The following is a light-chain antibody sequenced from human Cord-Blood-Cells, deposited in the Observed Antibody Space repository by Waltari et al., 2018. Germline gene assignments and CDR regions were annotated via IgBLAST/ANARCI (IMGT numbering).Light chain of an antibody. CDR2: AAS. V-gene: IGKV1-39*01. CDR1: QSISSY. Sequence: DIQMTQPPSSLSASVGDRVTITCRASQSISSYLNWYQQKPGKAPKLLIYAASSLQSGVPSRFGGSGSGTDFTLTISSLQPEDFATYYCQQSYSTPWACGQGTKVEIK. J-gene: IGKJ1*01. CDR3: QQSYSTPWA.